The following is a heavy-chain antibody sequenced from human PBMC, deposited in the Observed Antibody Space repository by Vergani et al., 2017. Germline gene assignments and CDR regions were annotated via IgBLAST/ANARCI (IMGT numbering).Heavy chain of an antibody. Sequence: QVQLVESGGGVVQPGRSLRLSCAASGFTFSSYCMHWVRQAPGKGLEWVAVISYDGSNKYYADSVKGRFTISRDNSKNTLYLQMNSLRAEDTAVYYCAKALTDYYDSSGSDYWGQGTLVTVSS. D-gene: IGHD3-22*01. CDR1: GFTFSSYC. CDR2: ISYDGSNK. V-gene: IGHV3-30*18. J-gene: IGHJ4*02. CDR3: AKALTDYYDSSGSDY.